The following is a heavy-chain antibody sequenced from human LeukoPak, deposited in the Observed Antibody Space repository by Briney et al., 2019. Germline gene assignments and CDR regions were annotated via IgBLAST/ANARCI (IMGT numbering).Heavy chain of an antibody. CDR2: ISGRGANT. J-gene: IGHJ4*02. D-gene: IGHD2-2*01. CDR3: AKAVVIVPTATPFDY. CDR1: GFTFDDYA. Sequence: GGSLRLSCAASGFTFDDYAMHWVRQAPGKGLEWVSAISGRGANTYCADSVKGRFTISRDNSKNTLYMQMNSLRAEDTAVYYCAKAVVIVPTATPFDYWGQGTLVTVSS. V-gene: IGHV3-23*01.